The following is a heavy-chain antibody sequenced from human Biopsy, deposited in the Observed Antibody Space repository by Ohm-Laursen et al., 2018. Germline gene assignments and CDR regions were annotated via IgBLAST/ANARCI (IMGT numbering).Heavy chain of an antibody. D-gene: IGHD2-2*01. CDR1: GGTFSSYA. Sequence: SSVKVSCKPSGGTFSSYAISWVRQAPGQGPEWMGGIIPIFETIDYAPKFQDRVTITADESTRTAYMELSSLKSEDTAVYYCARRYCSSTSCSPPFYSWFDPWGQGTLVTVSS. J-gene: IGHJ5*02. CDR3: ARRYCSSTSCSPPFYSWFDP. CDR2: IIPIFETI. V-gene: IGHV1-69*01.